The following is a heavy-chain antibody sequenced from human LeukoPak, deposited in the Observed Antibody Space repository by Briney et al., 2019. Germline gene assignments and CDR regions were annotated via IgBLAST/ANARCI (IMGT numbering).Heavy chain of an antibody. CDR3: ARGLVRDGFYAFYDS. V-gene: IGHV4-4*07. Sequence: PSETLSLTCTVSGGSISSYYWSWIRQPAGKGLEWIGRIYTSGSTNYNPSLKSRVTMSVDTSKNQFSLKLSSVTAADTAVYYCARGLVRDGFYAFYDSWGQGTLVTVSS. D-gene: IGHD5-24*01. J-gene: IGHJ5*01. CDR1: GGSISSYY. CDR2: IYTSGST.